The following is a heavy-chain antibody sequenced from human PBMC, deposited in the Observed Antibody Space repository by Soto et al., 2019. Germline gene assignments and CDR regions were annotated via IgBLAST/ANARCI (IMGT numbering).Heavy chain of an antibody. Sequence: HVQLQESGPGLVKPSQTLSLTCSVSGGSISDGAYYWSWIRQHPRKGLEWIGYIYYSGDTQYNPSLKSRVTISLDMSRNQFSLKLSSVTAADTAVYYCARVDSSSWFDYWGQGTLVTVSS. J-gene: IGHJ4*02. CDR3: ARVDSSSWFDY. D-gene: IGHD6-13*01. V-gene: IGHV4-31*03. CDR2: IYYSGDT. CDR1: GGSISDGAYY.